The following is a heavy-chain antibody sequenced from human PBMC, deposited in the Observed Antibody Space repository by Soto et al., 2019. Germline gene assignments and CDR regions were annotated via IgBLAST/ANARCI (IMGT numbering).Heavy chain of an antibody. V-gene: IGHV3-23*01. CDR2: ITSSGGGT. D-gene: IGHD6-13*01. CDR3: AKLTAA. Sequence: XGSLGLSCAASGFTFSAYVMSWVRQAPGKGLERVSSITSSGGGTYYADSVKGRFTVSRDNSKNTVYLQMNSLRDEDTAVYYCAKLTAAWGQGTLVTVSS. CDR1: GFTFSAYV. J-gene: IGHJ4*02.